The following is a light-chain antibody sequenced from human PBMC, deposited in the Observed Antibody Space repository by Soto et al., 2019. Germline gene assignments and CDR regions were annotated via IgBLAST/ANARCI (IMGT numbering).Light chain of an antibody. V-gene: IGKV1-9*01. CDR2: SAS. Sequence: IQLTQSPSSLPASVRDRVTITCRASQAISSYLAWYQQKPGKAPKLLIFSASTLQSGVPSRFSGSGSGTDFTLTISSLQPEDSATYYCQQLNSYPWTFGQGTKVEIK. CDR3: QQLNSYPWT. CDR1: QAISSY. J-gene: IGKJ1*01.